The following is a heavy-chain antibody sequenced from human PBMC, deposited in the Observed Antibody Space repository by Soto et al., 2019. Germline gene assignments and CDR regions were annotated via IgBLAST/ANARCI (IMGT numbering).Heavy chain of an antibody. V-gene: IGHV3-73*02. CDR1: GXIFSDFX. Sequence: EVQLVESGGGLVQPGGSLKLSCXASGXIFSDFXVDWVRQASGKGLEWVGRIRRKSDSYATTYGESVKGRSTISRDDSKNTAYLQMNSLRTEDTAVYYCAYIRGWGQGTLVTVSS. D-gene: IGHD3-3*02. CDR3: AYIRG. J-gene: IGHJ4*02. CDR2: IRRKSDSYAT.